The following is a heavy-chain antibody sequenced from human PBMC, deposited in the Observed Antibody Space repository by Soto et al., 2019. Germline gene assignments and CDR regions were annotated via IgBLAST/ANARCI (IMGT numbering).Heavy chain of an antibody. CDR1: GFTFSGSA. Sequence: EVQLVESGGGLVQPGGSLKLSCAASGFTFSGSAIHWVRQASGKGLEWVGRIRSKANNYATAYAASVKGRFTISRDDSKNTAYLQMNSLKNEDTAVYYCSRWGDGYGYWGQGTLVTVSS. CDR2: IRSKANNYAT. CDR3: SRWGDGYGY. V-gene: IGHV3-73*02. D-gene: IGHD5-12*01. J-gene: IGHJ4*02.